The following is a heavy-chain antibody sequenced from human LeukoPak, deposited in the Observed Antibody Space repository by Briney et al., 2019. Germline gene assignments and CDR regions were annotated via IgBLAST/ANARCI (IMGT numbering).Heavy chain of an antibody. D-gene: IGHD3-22*01. Sequence: PGGSLRLYCTGYGFTYGDYAMGWVRPAQGIGREWVGFIRSEAYGGTTEYAASVKGRFTISRDTSKINACLQMNSLTTEDNAVYYCTRSTPYCYSSSGYYQTFVYWGQGTLVTVSS. CDR1: GFTYGDYA. CDR3: TRSTPYCYSSSGYYQTFVY. J-gene: IGHJ4*02. V-gene: IGHV3-49*04. CDR2: IRSEAYGGTT.